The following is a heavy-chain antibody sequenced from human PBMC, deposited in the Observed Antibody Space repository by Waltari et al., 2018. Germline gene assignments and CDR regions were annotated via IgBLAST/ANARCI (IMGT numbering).Heavy chain of an antibody. CDR1: GGSISSYY. D-gene: IGHD2-2*01. CDR3: ARGGGIVVVPAAIVMFDP. J-gene: IGHJ5*02. CDR2: IYYSGST. V-gene: IGHV4-59*01. Sequence: QVQLQESGPGLVKPSETLSLTCTVSGGSISSYYWSWIRQPPGKGLEWIGYIYYSGSTNYNPYLKSRVTISGDTSKNQFSLKLSSVTAADTAVYYCARGGGIVVVPAAIVMFDPWGQGTLVTVSS.